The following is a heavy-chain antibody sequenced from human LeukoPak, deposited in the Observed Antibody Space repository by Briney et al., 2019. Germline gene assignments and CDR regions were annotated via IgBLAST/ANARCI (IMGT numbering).Heavy chain of an antibody. Sequence: GGSLRLSCAASGFTFNTYWMHWVRQGPGKGLVWVSRIAGDGSATSYADSVKGRFTISRDNAKNTLFLQMNSLRADDTAVYYCARGSPVGYDPFDYWGQGTLVTVSS. CDR3: ARGSPVGYDPFDY. CDR1: GFTFNTYW. D-gene: IGHD2-2*01. V-gene: IGHV3-74*01. CDR2: IAGDGSAT. J-gene: IGHJ4*02.